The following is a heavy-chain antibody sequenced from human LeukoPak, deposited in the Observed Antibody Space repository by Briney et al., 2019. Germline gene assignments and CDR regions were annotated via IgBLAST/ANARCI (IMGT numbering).Heavy chain of an antibody. CDR3: ARHVGS. Sequence: SETLSLTCTVSGGSVSTYYWSWIRQPPGKGLEWIGYIYNSGSTNYNPSLKSRVTISVDTSRNQFSLKLSSVTAADTAVYYCARHVGSWGQGTLVTVSS. CDR2: IYNSGST. V-gene: IGHV4-59*08. D-gene: IGHD2-15*01. J-gene: IGHJ5*02. CDR1: GGSVSTYY.